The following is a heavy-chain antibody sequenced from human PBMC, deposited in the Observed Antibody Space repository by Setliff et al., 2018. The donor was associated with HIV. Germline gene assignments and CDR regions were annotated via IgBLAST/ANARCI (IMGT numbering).Heavy chain of an antibody. Sequence: SETLSLTCTVSGGSISSYYWSWIRQPPGKGLEWIGYIYTSGSTNYNPSLKSRVTMSLDTSKNQFSLKLSSVTAADAAVYYCARSPSYRSSWEYYFDYWGQGILVTVSS. CDR3: ARSPSYRSSWEYYFDY. CDR1: GGSISSYY. CDR2: IYTSGST. J-gene: IGHJ4*02. D-gene: IGHD6-13*01. V-gene: IGHV4-4*09.